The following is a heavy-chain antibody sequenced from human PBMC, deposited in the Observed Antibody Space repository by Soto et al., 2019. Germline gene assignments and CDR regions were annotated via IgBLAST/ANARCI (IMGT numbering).Heavy chain of an antibody. CDR1: GFTFSNYA. V-gene: IGHV3-23*01. J-gene: IGHJ4*02. CDR2: ISGSGGNT. Sequence: GGSLRLSCAASGFTFSNYAMSWVRQAPGKGLEWVSAISGSGGNTYYADSVKGRFTISRDNSKNTLSLQMDSLRADDTAVYYCATPSVTKVALFDFWGQGTLVTVSS. D-gene: IGHD4-17*01. CDR3: ATPSVTKVALFDF.